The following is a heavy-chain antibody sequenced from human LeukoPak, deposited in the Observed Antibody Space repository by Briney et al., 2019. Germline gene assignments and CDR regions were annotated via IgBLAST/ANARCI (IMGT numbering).Heavy chain of an antibody. CDR2: IKQDGSEK. D-gene: IGHD3-22*01. CDR1: GFTFSSYW. Sequence: GGSLRLSCAASGFTFSSYWMSWVRQAPGKGLEWVANIKQDGSEKYYVDSVRGRFTISRDNDKNSLYLQMNSLRAEDTAVYYCARDPDYYDSNPDYWGQGTLVTVSS. CDR3: ARDPDYYDSNPDY. J-gene: IGHJ4*02. V-gene: IGHV3-7*01.